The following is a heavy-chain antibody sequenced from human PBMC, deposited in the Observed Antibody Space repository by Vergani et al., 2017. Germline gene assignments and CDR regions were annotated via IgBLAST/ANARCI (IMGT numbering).Heavy chain of an antibody. J-gene: IGHJ4*02. V-gene: IGHV3-33*06. CDR2: IWYDGSNK. Sequence: VQLVESGGGLVKPGGSLRLSCAASGFTFSSYGMHWVRQAPGKGLEWVAVIWYDGSNKYYADSVKGRFTISRDNSKNTLYLQMNSLRAEDTAVYYCAKSQPGIAAAGGSLDYWGQGTLVTVSS. CDR1: GFTFSSYG. CDR3: AKSQPGIAAAGGSLDY. D-gene: IGHD6-13*01.